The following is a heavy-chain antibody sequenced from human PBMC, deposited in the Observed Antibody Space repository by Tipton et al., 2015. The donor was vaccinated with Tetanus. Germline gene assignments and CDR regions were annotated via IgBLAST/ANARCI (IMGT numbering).Heavy chain of an antibody. CDR2: ITSGSSTI. CDR1: GFTFSSYS. Sequence: SLRLSCATSGFTFSSYSMTWVRQAPGKGLQWVSYITSGSSTIYYADSVKGRFTISRDNARNPLYLQMSGLRDEDTAVYYCTRVVYGEYVSYFDSWGQGTLVTVSS. J-gene: IGHJ4*02. CDR3: TRVVYGEYVSYFDS. V-gene: IGHV3-48*02. D-gene: IGHD3-16*01.